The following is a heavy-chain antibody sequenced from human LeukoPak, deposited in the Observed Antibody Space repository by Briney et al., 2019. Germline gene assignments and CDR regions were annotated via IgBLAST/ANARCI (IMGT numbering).Heavy chain of an antibody. J-gene: IGHJ6*03. V-gene: IGHV1-69*05. CDR1: GGTFSSYA. CDR3: ARVLVEMPSKWRVYYYYMDV. Sequence: ASVKVSCKASGGTFSSYAISWVRQAPGQGLEWMGGIIPIFGTANYAQKFQGRVTITTDESTSTAYMELSSLRSEDTAVYYCARVLVEMPSKWRVYYYYMDVWGKGTTVTVSS. D-gene: IGHD6-19*01. CDR2: IIPIFGTA.